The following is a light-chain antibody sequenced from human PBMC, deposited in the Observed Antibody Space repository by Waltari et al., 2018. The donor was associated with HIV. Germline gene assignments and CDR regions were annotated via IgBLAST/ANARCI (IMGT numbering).Light chain of an antibody. CDR2: EVT. Sequence: QSALTQPASVSGSPGQSITISCTGTSSDVGSYNLVSWDQQHPGKAPKLMIYEVTKRPSGVSNRFSGSKSGNTASLTISGLQAEDEADYYCCSYAGSRTFVVFGGGTKLTVL. J-gene: IGLJ2*01. V-gene: IGLV2-23*02. CDR3: CSYAGSRTFVV. CDR1: SSDVGSYNL.